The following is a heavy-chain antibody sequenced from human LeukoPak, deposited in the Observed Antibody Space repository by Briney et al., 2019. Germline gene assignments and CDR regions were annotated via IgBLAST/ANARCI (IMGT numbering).Heavy chain of an antibody. Sequence: GGSLRLSCAASGFTFTSYGISWVRQAPGQGLEWMGWISAYNGNTNYAQKLQGRVTMTTDTSTSTAYMELRSLRSDDTAVYYCARVWVKMTTRWFDPWGQGTLVTVSS. D-gene: IGHD5-24*01. J-gene: IGHJ5*02. V-gene: IGHV1-18*01. CDR1: GFTFTSYG. CDR2: ISAYNGNT. CDR3: ARVWVKMTTRWFDP.